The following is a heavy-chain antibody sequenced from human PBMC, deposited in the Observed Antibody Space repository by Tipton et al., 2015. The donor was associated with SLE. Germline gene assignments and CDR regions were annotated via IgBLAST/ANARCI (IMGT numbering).Heavy chain of an antibody. D-gene: IGHD3-16*01. CDR3: ARWGTAVDP. CDR1: GYSISSGYY. CDR2: IYHSGST. J-gene: IGHJ5*02. Sequence: TLSLTCTVSGYSISSGYYWGWIRQPPGKGLEWIGSIYHSGSTYYNPSLKSRVTISVDTSKNQFSLKLSSVTAADTAVYYCARWGTAVDPWGQGTLVTVSS. V-gene: IGHV4-38-2*02.